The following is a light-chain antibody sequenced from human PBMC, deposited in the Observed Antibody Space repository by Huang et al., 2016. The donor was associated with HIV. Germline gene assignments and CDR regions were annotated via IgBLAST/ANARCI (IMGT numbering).Light chain of an antibody. CDR1: QNISRF. J-gene: IGKJ3*01. CDR3: QPRFT. CDR2: GAS. V-gene: IGKV3-11*01. Sequence: EIVLTQSPATLSLSPGGRATFPCRASQNISRFFAWYQQGADQASRLLIYGASSRATGIAARFTGSGSGTDFTLTINNLEPGDFAVYYCQPRFTFGPGTKVDIK.